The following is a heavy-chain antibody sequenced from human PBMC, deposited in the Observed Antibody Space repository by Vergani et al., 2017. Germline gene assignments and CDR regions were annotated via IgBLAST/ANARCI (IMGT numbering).Heavy chain of an antibody. V-gene: IGHV3-30-3*01. CDR2: ISYDGTNK. CDR3: GRKQSPASLMDKPIDI. Sequence: QVQLVESGGGVIQPGRSLRLSCAASGFTFGDHGFHWVRRPPGKGLEWVALISYDGTNKYYTNSVRGRFTISRDNSKSTLFLQMNSLRVDDTATYYCGRKQSPASLMDKPIDIWGQGTLVTVSS. CDR1: GFTFGDHG. D-gene: IGHD1/OR15-1a*01. J-gene: IGHJ5*02.